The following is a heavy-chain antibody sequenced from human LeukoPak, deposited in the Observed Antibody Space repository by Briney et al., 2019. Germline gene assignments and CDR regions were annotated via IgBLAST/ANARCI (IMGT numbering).Heavy chain of an antibody. J-gene: IGHJ4*02. Sequence: SETLSLTCTVSGGSISSGSYYWSWNRQPAGKGLEWIGRIYTSGSTNYNPSLKSRVTISVDTSKNQFSLKLSSVTAADTAVYYCARDYGDYDFDYWGQGTLVTVSS. CDR2: IYTSGST. D-gene: IGHD4-17*01. V-gene: IGHV4-61*02. CDR3: ARDYGDYDFDY. CDR1: GGSISSGSYY.